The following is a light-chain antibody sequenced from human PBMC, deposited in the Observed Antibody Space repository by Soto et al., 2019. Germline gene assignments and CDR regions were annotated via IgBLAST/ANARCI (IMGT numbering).Light chain of an antibody. CDR3: QQHNDYTPVT. Sequence: DIQMTQSPSTLSASVGVRVTITCRASQTISSSLAWYQHKPGKAPKLLIFDATTLQSGVPSRFSGSGFGTEFTLTITGLQPDDFATYYCQQHNDYTPVTFGQGTKLEIK. CDR2: DAT. V-gene: IGKV1-5*01. J-gene: IGKJ2*01. CDR1: QTISSS.